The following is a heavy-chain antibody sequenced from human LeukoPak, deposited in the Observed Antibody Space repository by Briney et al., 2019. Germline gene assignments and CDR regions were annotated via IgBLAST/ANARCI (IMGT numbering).Heavy chain of an antibody. Sequence: GGSLRLSCAASGFTFSSYGMHWVRQAPGKGLEWVAFIRYDGSNKYYADSVKGRFTISRDNSKNTLYLQMNSLRAADTAVYYCAKDRGGSYWEYYFDYWGQGTLVTVSS. CDR1: GFTFSSYG. CDR2: IRYDGSNK. CDR3: AKDRGGSYWEYYFDY. D-gene: IGHD1-26*01. V-gene: IGHV3-30*02. J-gene: IGHJ4*02.